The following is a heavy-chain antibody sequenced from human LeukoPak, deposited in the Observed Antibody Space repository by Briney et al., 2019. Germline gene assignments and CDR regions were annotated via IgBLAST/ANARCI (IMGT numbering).Heavy chain of an antibody. CDR3: ARDGSGYSYGYGVGY. V-gene: IGHV3-7*01. J-gene: IGHJ4*02. CDR2: VKRDGSEK. D-gene: IGHD5-18*01. Sequence: GGSLRLSCAASGFTLSTYWMSWVRQAPGKGLEWVANVKRDGSEKYYVDSVKGRFTISRDNAKNPLYLQMSSLRVEDTAVYYCARDGSGYSYGYGVGYWGQGTLVTVSS. CDR1: GFTLSTYW.